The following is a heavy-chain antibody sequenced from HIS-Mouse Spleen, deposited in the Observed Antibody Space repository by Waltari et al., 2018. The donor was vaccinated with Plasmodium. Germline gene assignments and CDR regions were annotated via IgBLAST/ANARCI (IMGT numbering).Heavy chain of an antibody. D-gene: IGHD1-26*01. CDR3: ARRGGSYYYFDY. V-gene: IGHV4-34*01. Sequence: QVQLQQWGAGLLKHSETLSLTCAVSGGSFSGYYWSWIRQPPGKGLEWSGEINHSGSTNYNPSLKSRVTISVDTSKNQFSLKLSSVTAADTAVYYCARRGGSYYYFDYWGQGTLVTVSS. J-gene: IGHJ4*02. CDR2: INHSGST. CDR1: GGSFSGYY.